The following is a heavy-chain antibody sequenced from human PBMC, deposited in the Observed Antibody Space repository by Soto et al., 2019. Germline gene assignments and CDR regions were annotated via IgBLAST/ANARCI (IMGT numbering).Heavy chain of an antibody. CDR3: AAQRGSAHFLISPFHS. V-gene: IGHV3-23*01. CDR1: GFTFSSYA. CDR2: ITGSGDYT. Sequence: LTLSCASSGFTFSSYAMSWVRPAPGKGLEWVSAITGSGDYTYCADSLRGRLTISRDDSKNMLYLQMSSLRVEDTAVYYEAAQRGSAHFLISPFHSWGQGTRGTVS. D-gene: IGHD2-15*01. J-gene: IGHJ4*02.